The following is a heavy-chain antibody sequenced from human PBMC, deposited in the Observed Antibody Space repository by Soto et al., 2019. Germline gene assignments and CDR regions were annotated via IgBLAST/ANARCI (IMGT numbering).Heavy chain of an antibody. J-gene: IGHJ4*02. CDR1: GFTFDDYA. Sequence: LRLSCAASGFTFDDYAMHWVRQAPGKGLEWVSGISWNSGSIGYADPVKGRFTISRDNAKNSLYLQMNSLRAEDTALYYCAKDMASRGDYIWGSYRSPFPYYFDYWGQGTLVTVSS. CDR2: ISWNSGSI. CDR3: AKDMASRGDYIWGSYRSPFPYYFDY. D-gene: IGHD3-16*02. V-gene: IGHV3-9*01.